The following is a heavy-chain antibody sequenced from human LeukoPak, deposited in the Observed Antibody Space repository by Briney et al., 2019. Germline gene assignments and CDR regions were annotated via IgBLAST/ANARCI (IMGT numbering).Heavy chain of an antibody. CDR3: ARDYNGMSN. CDR2: INNDGRRA. Sequence: GGSLRLSCAASGLTFSNYGMMWVRHAPGKGLVWVSYINNDGRRATYADSVKGRFTISIDNAKNTLYLQMNSLKAEDSAMYYCARDYNGMSNWGQGTLVIVSS. J-gene: IGHJ4*02. D-gene: IGHD1-26*01. V-gene: IGHV3-74*01. CDR1: GLTFSNYG.